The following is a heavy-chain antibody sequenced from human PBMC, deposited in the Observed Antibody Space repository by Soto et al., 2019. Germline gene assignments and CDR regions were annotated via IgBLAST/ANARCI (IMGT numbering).Heavy chain of an antibody. Sequence: GGSLRLSCAASGFTFSSYAMSWVRQAPGKGLEWVSAISGSGGSTYYADSVKGRFTISRDNSKNTLYLQMNSLRAEDTAVYYCALQGLCTVEFSMDVWGQGTTVTVSS. V-gene: IGHV3-23*01. CDR2: ISGSGGST. D-gene: IGHD2-2*01. CDR3: ALQGLCTVEFSMDV. J-gene: IGHJ6*02. CDR1: GFTFSSYA.